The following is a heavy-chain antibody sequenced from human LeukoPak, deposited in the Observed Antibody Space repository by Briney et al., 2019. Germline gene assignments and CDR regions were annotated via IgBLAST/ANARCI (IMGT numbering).Heavy chain of an antibody. CDR2: IYYSGST. V-gene: IGHV4-59*01. Sequence: PSETLSLTCTVSGGSISSYYWSWIRQPPGKGLEWIGYIYYSGSTNYKSSLKSRVTISVDTSKNQFSLKLSSVTAADTAVYYCARYAHYDFWSGYYDYYMDVWGKGTTVTVSS. J-gene: IGHJ6*03. CDR3: ARYAHYDFWSGYYDYYMDV. D-gene: IGHD3-3*01. CDR1: GGSISSYY.